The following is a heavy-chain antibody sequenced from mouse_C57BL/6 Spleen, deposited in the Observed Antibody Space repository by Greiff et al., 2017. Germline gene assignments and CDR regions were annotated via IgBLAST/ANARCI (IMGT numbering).Heavy chain of an antibody. CDR2: IRNKANGYTT. J-gene: IGHJ1*03. CDR1: GFTFTDYY. Sequence: EVKLMESGGGLVQPGGSLSLSCAASGFTFTDYYMSWVRQPPGKALEWLGFIRNKANGYTTEYSASVKGRFTISRDNSQSILYLQMNALRAEDSATYYCARSPSFDVWGTGTTVTVSS. V-gene: IGHV7-3*01. CDR3: ARSPSFDV.